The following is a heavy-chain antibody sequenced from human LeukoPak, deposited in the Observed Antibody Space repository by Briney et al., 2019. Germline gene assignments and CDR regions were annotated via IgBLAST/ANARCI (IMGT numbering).Heavy chain of an antibody. CDR1: GYTFTGYY. J-gene: IGHJ4*02. V-gene: IGHV1-46*01. CDR2: INPGAGTT. D-gene: IGHD3-10*01. Sequence: ASVKVSCKASGYTFTGYYIHWVRQAPGQGLEWMGIINPGAGTTNYAQNFQGRVTITRDTSTSTVYMDLSSLTSEDTAVYYCARAGTAWDYWGPGTLVTVSS. CDR3: ARAGTAWDY.